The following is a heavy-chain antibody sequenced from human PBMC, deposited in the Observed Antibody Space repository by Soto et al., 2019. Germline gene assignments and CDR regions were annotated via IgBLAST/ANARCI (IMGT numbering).Heavy chain of an antibody. CDR1: GYSFTSYW. V-gene: IGHV5-51*01. CDR3: ARQGGHYYDSSGYFPGY. CDR2: IYPGDSDT. D-gene: IGHD3-22*01. J-gene: IGHJ4*02. Sequence: GESLKISCNGSGYSFTSYWIGWVRQMPWKGLEWMGIIYPGDSDTRYSPSSQGQVTISADKSISTAYLQWSSLKASDTAMYYCARQGGHYYDSSGYFPGYWGQGTLVTVSS.